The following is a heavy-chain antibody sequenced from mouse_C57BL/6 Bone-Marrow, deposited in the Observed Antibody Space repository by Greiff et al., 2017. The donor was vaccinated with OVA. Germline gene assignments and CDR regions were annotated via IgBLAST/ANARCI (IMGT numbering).Heavy chain of an antibody. D-gene: IGHD1-1*02. CDR1: GYTFTDYY. CDR2: IYPGSGNT. J-gene: IGHJ2*01. V-gene: IGHV1-76*01. Sequence: QVQLKESGAELVRPGASVKLSCKASGYTFTDYYINWVKQRPGQGLEWIARIYPGSGNTYYNEKFKGKATLTAEKSSSTAYMQLSSLTSEDSAVYYCARPVGGFIDYWGQGTTLTVSS. CDR3: ARPVGGFIDY.